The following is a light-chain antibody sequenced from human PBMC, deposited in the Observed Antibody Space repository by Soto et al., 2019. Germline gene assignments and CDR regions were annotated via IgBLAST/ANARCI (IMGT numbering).Light chain of an antibody. Sequence: QSALTQPASVSGSPGQSIALSCTGTSNDVGGYNYVSWYQQHPVKAPQLIIYDVTNRPSGVSDRFSGSKSGNTASLTISGLQAEDEADYYCSSYTSSSTPYVFGTGTKVTVL. CDR2: DVT. CDR1: SNDVGGYNY. J-gene: IGLJ1*01. V-gene: IGLV2-14*01. CDR3: SSYTSSSTPYV.